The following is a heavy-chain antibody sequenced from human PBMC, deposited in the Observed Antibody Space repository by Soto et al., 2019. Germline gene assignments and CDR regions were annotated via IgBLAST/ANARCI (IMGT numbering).Heavy chain of an antibody. Sequence: QVQLQESGPGLVKPSETLSLTCTVSGGSISSYYWSWIRQPPGKGLEWIGYIYYSGSTNYNPSLKSRVTISVDTSKNQFSLKLSSVTAADTAVYYCARLGEAVAVDYWGQGTLVTVSS. D-gene: IGHD6-19*01. CDR2: IYYSGST. CDR1: GGSISSYY. J-gene: IGHJ4*02. CDR3: ARLGEAVAVDY. V-gene: IGHV4-59*08.